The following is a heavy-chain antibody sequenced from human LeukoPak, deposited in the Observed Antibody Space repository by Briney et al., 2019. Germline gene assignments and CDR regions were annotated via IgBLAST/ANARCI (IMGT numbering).Heavy chain of an antibody. CDR3: ATMGYCSSTSCYPDY. V-gene: IGHV1-2*06. J-gene: IGHJ4*02. CDR1: GYTFTGYY. D-gene: IGHD2-2*01. Sequence: ASVKVSCKASGYTFTGYYMHWVRQAPGQGLEWMGRINPNSGGTNYAQKFQGRVTMTRDTSISTAYMELSRLRSDDTAVYYCATMGYCSSTSCYPDYWGQGTLVTVSS. CDR2: INPNSGGT.